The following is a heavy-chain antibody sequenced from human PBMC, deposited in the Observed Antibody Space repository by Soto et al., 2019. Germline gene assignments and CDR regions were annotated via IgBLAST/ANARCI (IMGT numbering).Heavy chain of an antibody. V-gene: IGHV3-74*01. CDR2: IYNDGTYS. J-gene: IGHJ4*02. CDR1: GFIFKMYW. Sequence: GGSLRLSCAASGFIFKMYWMHWVRQSPGKGLVWISRIYNDGTYSDYADSVRGRFTISRDNVNDTLYLQMNNLRAEDSGLYYCTRGPRPISPSPGAYWGQGTQVTVSS. CDR3: TRGPRPISPSPGAY. D-gene: IGHD3-10*01.